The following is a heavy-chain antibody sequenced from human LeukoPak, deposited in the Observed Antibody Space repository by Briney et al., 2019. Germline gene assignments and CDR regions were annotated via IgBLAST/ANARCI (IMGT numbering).Heavy chain of an antibody. D-gene: IGHD1-1*01. CDR1: GFTFSSYG. Sequence: PGRSLRLSCAASGFTFSSYGMHWVRQAPGEGLEWVAVISYDGSNKYYADSVKGRFTISRDNSKNTLYLQMNSLRAEDMAVYYCVKRWTGTTIGQQDYWGQGTLVTVSS. V-gene: IGHV3-30*18. CDR2: ISYDGSNK. J-gene: IGHJ4*02. CDR3: VKRWTGTTIGQQDY.